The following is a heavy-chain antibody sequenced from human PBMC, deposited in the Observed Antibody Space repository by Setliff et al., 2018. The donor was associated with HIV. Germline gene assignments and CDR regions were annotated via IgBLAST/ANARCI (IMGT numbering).Heavy chain of an antibody. CDR3: ARGYSTGYASTWFHY. CDR2: INWNGRST. V-gene: IGHV3-20*04. Sequence: PGGSLRLSCAVSGFTFVDYGMTWVRQAPGKGLEWVSGINWNGRSTGYADSLKGRFTISRDNAKNSLYLEMNSLRAEDTALYYCARGYSTGYASTWFHYWGQGTQVTVSS. D-gene: IGHD6-13*01. CDR1: GFTFVDYG. J-gene: IGHJ4*02.